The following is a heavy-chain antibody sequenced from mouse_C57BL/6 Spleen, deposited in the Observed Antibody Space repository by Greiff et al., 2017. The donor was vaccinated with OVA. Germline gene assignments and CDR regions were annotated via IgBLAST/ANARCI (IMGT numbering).Heavy chain of an antibody. CDR3: TTGSNYNY. V-gene: IGHV14-4*01. J-gene: IGHJ2*01. Sequence: VQLQQSGAELVRPGASVKLSCKASGYNFKDYYMHWVKQRPEQGLEWIGWIDPENGDTEYTPKFQGKATITADTSSNTAYLQLSSLTSEDTAVYYSTTGSNYNYWGQGTTLTVSS. CDR2: IDPENGDT. CDR1: GYNFKDYY. D-gene: IGHD2-5*01.